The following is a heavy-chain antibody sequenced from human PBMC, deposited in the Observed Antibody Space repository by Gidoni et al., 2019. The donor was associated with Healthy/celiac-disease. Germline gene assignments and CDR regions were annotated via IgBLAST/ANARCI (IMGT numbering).Heavy chain of an antibody. Sequence: EVQLVESGGGLVQPGRSLRLSCTASGFTFGAYAMSWVRRAPGKGLEWVGFIRSKAYGETTEYAASVKGRFTISRDDSKSIAYLQMNSLKTEDTAVYYCTIYCSGGSCYPDSFDYWGQGTLVTVSS. CDR3: TIYCSGGSCYPDSFDY. J-gene: IGHJ4*02. V-gene: IGHV3-49*04. CDR1: GFTFGAYA. CDR2: IRSKAYGETT. D-gene: IGHD2-15*01.